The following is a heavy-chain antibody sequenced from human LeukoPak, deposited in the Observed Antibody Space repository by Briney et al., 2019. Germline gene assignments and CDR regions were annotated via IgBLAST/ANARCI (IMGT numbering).Heavy chain of an antibody. D-gene: IGHD5-24*01. Sequence: ASVKVSCKASGYTFTSYGISWVRQAPGQGLEWMGWISAYNGNTNYAQKLQGRVTMTTDTSTSTAYMELRSLRSDDTAVYYCARAQDGYNYFAFGYWGQGTLVTVSS. CDR3: ARAQDGYNYFAFGY. CDR1: GYTFTSYG. V-gene: IGHV1-18*01. J-gene: IGHJ4*02. CDR2: ISAYNGNT.